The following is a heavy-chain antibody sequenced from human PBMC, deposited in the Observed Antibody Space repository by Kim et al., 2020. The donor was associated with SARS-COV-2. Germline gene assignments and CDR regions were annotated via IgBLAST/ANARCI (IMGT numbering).Heavy chain of an antibody. D-gene: IGHD5-18*01. V-gene: IGHV3-30*01. Sequence: ADSVKGRFTISSDNSKTTLYLQMNSLRAEDTAVYYCARVLGGGYSYADYWGQGTLVTVSS. CDR3: ARVLGGGYSYADY. J-gene: IGHJ4*02.